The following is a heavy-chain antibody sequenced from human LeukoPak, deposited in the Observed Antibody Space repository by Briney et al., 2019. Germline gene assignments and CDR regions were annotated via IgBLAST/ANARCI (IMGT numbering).Heavy chain of an antibody. J-gene: IGHJ4*02. CDR1: GASMSNHY. CDR3: ASRPSGSTWYRVFDY. D-gene: IGHD6-13*01. V-gene: IGHV4-59*11. CDR2: IYDSETT. Sequence: SENLSLTCTVSGASMSNHYWRWIRQPPGKGLEWVGYIYDSETTNYNPSLKNRVIMSVDTYKNQFFLILSSVTAADTALYYCASRPSGSTWYRVFDYWSRGTLVTVSS.